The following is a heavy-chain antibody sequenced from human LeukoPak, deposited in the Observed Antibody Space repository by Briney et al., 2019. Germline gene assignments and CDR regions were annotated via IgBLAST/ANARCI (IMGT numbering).Heavy chain of an antibody. Sequence: GGSLRLSCAASGFTFSSYSMNWVRQAPGKGLEWVSSISSSSSYIYYADSVKGRFTISRDNAKNSLYLQMNSLRAEDTAVYYCARGGADSNSDYWGQGTLVTVSS. CDR1: GFTFSSYS. J-gene: IGHJ4*02. D-gene: IGHD4-11*01. V-gene: IGHV3-21*01. CDR2: ISSSSSYI. CDR3: ARGGADSNSDY.